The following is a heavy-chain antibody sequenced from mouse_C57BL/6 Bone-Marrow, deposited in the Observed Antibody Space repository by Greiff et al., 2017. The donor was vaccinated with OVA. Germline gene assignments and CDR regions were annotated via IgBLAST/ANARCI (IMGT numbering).Heavy chain of an antibody. CDR3: ASGLAY. J-gene: IGHJ3*01. D-gene: IGHD3-1*01. CDR2: ISSGGSYT. CDR1: GFTFSSYG. Sequence: EVQVVESGGDLVKPGGSLTLSCAASGFTFSSYGMSWVRQTPDKRLEWVATISSGGSYTYYPDSVKGRFTISRDNAKNTLYRQMSTVKSEDTAMYYCASGLAYWGQGTLVTVSA. V-gene: IGHV5-6*01.